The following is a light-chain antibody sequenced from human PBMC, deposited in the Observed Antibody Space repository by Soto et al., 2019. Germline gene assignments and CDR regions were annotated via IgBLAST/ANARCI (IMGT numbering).Light chain of an antibody. Sequence: DIQMTQSPSSLSASVGDTVTITCRASQSISLYLNWYQQKPGKAPKLLIYAASSLQSGVPSRFSGSGSGADFTLTISSLQPEDFATYYCQQSYTSPEFTFGQGTKPEIK. J-gene: IGKJ2*01. CDR1: QSISLY. CDR2: AAS. CDR3: QQSYTSPEFT. V-gene: IGKV1-39*01.